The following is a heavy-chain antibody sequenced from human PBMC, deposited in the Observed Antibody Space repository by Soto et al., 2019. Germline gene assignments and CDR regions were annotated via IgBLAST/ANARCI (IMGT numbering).Heavy chain of an antibody. CDR2: IWYDGSNK. CDR3: ARAGLYSIIWYGIDAFDS. CDR1: GFTFSSYG. J-gene: IGHJ3*02. D-gene: IGHD6-13*01. Sequence: GGSLRLSCAASGFTFSSYGMHWVRQAPGKGLEWGAVIWYDGSNKYSADSVKGRFTISKDNSKKTLYLQMNSLRSEDTAVYYCARAGLYSIIWYGIDAFDSWGRVTMVTVSS. V-gene: IGHV3-33*01.